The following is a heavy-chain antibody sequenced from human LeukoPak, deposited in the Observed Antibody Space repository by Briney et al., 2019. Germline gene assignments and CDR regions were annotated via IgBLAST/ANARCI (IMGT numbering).Heavy chain of an antibody. CDR1: GYTLTELS. V-gene: IGHV1-24*01. CDR2: FDPEDGET. Sequence: ASVKVSCKVSGYTLTELSMHWVRQAPGKGLEWMGGFDPEDGETIYAQKFQGRATMTEDTSTDTAYMELSSLRSEDTAVYYCATGYWEFRYFDLWGRGTLVTVSS. J-gene: IGHJ2*01. D-gene: IGHD3-10*01. CDR3: ATGYWEFRYFDL.